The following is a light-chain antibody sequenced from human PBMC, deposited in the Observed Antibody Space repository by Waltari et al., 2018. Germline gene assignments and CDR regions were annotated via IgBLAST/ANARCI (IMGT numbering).Light chain of an antibody. CDR2: EVS. CDR3: SSHTSTVPHV. J-gene: IGLJ1*01. Sequence: QSALTQPASVSGSPGQSITISCTGTSNDVGGFGYVSWYQQYTGRAPKLRIYEVSYRPSGISTRFSGSKSGNTASLTISGLQADDEADYYCSSHTSTVPHVFGTGTRVTV. CDR1: SNDVGGFGY. V-gene: IGLV2-14*03.